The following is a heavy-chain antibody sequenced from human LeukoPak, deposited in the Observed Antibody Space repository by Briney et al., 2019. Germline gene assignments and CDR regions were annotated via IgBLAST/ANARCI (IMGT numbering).Heavy chain of an antibody. V-gene: IGHV1-8*01. CDR1: GYTFTSYD. CDR3: ARGELAGNFDY. Sequence: ASVKVSCKASGYTFTSYDINWVRQATGQGLEWMGWMNPNSGNTGYAQKFQGRVTMTRDTSTSTVYMELSSLRSEDTAVYYCARGELAGNFDYWGQGTLVTVSS. D-gene: IGHD1-14*01. CDR2: MNPNSGNT. J-gene: IGHJ4*02.